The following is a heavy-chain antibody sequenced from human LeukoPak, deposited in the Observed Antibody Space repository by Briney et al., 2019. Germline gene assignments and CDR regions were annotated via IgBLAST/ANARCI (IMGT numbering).Heavy chain of an antibody. J-gene: IGHJ4*02. CDR2: IYYSGST. CDR3: AREPLKRYSGSWYYFDY. V-gene: IGHV4-61*01. D-gene: IGHD6-13*01. Sequence: KPSETLSLTCTVSGGSISSSSYYWGWIRQPPGKGLEWIGYIYYSGSTNYNPSLKSRVTISVDTSKNQFSLKLSSVTAADTAVYYCAREPLKRYSGSWYYFDYWGQGTLVTVSS. CDR1: GGSISSSSYY.